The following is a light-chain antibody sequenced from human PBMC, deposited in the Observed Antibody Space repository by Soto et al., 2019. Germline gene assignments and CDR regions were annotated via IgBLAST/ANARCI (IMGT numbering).Light chain of an antibody. Sequence: EIVLTQSPGTLSLSPGERATLSCRASQSVSRNYLAWYQQKPGQAPRLLIYGGSNRATGIPDRFRGSGSGTDFSLTISRLEPEDFALYYCQQYGSSRTFGQGTKVDIK. CDR1: QSVSRNY. CDR3: QQYGSSRT. CDR2: GGS. J-gene: IGKJ1*01. V-gene: IGKV3-20*01.